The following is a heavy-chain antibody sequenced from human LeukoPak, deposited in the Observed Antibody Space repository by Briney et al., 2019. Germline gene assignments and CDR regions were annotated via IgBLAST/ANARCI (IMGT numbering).Heavy chain of an antibody. V-gene: IGHV3-48*02. CDR3: ARYVDTTMLT. D-gene: IGHD5-18*01. Sequence: QPGGSLRLSCGASGFTFSSHSMSWVRQAPGKGLEWVSYISSSSSTIYYADSVKGRFTISRDNARKSQYLQMNSLRDEDTAVYYCARYVDTTMLTWGQGTLVTVSS. CDR1: GFTFSSHS. J-gene: IGHJ4*02. CDR2: ISSSSSTI.